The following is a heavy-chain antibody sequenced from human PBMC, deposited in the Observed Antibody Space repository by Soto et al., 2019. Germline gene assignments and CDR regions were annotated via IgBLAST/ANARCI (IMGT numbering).Heavy chain of an antibody. J-gene: IGHJ5*02. Sequence: QVQLVQSGAEVKKPGASVKVSCKASGYIFTVYYMHWVRQAAGQGLEWMGWINPNSGGTNYAQKFQGRVTMTRDTSIRTAYMELSRLRSDDTAVYYCARQGSGSNWLDPWGQGTLVTVSS. V-gene: IGHV1-2*02. D-gene: IGHD3-10*01. CDR2: INPNSGGT. CDR3: ARQGSGSNWLDP. CDR1: GYIFTVYY.